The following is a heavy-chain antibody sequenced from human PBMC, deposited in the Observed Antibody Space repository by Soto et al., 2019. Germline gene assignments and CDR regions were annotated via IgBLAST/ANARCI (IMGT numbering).Heavy chain of an antibody. D-gene: IGHD2-2*01. CDR3: AREGGLGAAAYFDY. CDR1: GYTFTGNY. Sequence: ASVKVSCKASGYTFTGNYIHWLRQAPGQGLEWMGWIHPNSGGTNYAQKFQGWVTLTRDTSISTAYLEVRLTSDDSAVYFCAREGGLGAAAYFDYWGQGTQVTVSS. V-gene: IGHV1-2*04. CDR2: IHPNSGGT. J-gene: IGHJ4*02.